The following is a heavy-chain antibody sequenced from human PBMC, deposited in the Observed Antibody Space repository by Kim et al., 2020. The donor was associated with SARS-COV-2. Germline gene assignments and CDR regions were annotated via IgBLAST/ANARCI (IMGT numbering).Heavy chain of an antibody. D-gene: IGHD3-22*01. CDR1: GFTFSNAW. J-gene: IGHJ4*02. CDR3: TTDTLLYYYDSSGYYYNY. CDR2: IKSKTDGGTT. Sequence: GGSLRLSCAASGFTFSNAWMSWVRQAPGKGLEWVGRIKSKTDGGTTDYAAPVKGRFTISRDDSKNTLYLQMNSLKTEDTAVYYCTTDTLLYYYDSSGYYYNYWGQGTLVTVSS. V-gene: IGHV3-15*01.